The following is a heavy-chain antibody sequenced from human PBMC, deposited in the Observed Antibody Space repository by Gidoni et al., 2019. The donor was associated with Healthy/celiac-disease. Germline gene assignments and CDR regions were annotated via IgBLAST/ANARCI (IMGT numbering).Heavy chain of an antibody. Sequence: QVQLVQSGAEVKKPGSSVKVSCKASGGTFSSYTISWVRQAPGQGLEWMGRIIPILGIANYAQKFQGRVTITADKSTSTAYMELSSLRSEDTAVYYCAREQSSSWSFDYWGQGTLVTVSS. CDR2: IIPILGIA. D-gene: IGHD6-13*01. CDR3: AREQSSSWSFDY. J-gene: IGHJ4*02. CDR1: GGTFSSYT. V-gene: IGHV1-69*08.